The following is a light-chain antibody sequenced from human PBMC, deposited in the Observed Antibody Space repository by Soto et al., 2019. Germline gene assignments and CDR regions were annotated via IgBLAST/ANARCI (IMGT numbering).Light chain of an antibody. CDR3: QQSYTSPLT. J-gene: IGKJ4*01. CDR2: ASS. CDR1: QSVRSY. V-gene: IGKV1-39*01. Sequence: DIQMTQSPSSVSASVGDRVTIACRAGQSVRSYLNWYQQKPGKAPNLLIYASSTLQSGVPLSFSGGGSGTDFTLNISSLQPEDVATYYCQQSYTSPLTFGGGTKVEI.